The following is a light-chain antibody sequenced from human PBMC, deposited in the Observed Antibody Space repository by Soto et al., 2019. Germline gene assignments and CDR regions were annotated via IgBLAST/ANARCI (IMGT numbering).Light chain of an antibody. CDR3: QQRSDWPWT. J-gene: IGKJ1*01. Sequence: EIVFTQSPYTLSLSPGERATLSCRASQSVSSNLAWYRQKPGQAPRLLIYDSSNRAAGIPARFSGSGSGTDFTLTVSSLEPEDFVVYYCQQRSDWPWTFGQGTKV. CDR1: QSVSSN. V-gene: IGKV3-11*01. CDR2: DSS.